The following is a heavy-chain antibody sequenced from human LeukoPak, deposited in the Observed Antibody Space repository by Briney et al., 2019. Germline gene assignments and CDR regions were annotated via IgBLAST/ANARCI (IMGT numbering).Heavy chain of an antibody. CDR1: GGSISNYY. Sequence: PSETLSLTCTVSGGSISNYYWSWIRQPAGKGLECIGRIYTSGSTNYNPSLKSRVTMSVDTSKNHFSLKLSSVTAADTAMYYCARGPYYDYTKTSAFDIWGQGTMVTVSS. CDR3: ARGPYYDYTKTSAFDI. CDR2: IYTSGST. J-gene: IGHJ3*02. V-gene: IGHV4-4*07. D-gene: IGHD3-16*01.